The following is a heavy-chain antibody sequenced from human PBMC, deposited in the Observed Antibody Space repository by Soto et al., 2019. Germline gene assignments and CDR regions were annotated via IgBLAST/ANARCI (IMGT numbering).Heavy chain of an antibody. CDR3: ARVEAPIGYYYYMDV. V-gene: IGHV4-31*03. Sequence: TSETLSLTCTVSGGSISSGGYYWSWIRQHPGKGLEWIGYIYYSGSTYYNPSLKSRVTISVDTSKNQFSLKLSSVTAADTAVYYCARVEAPIGYYYYMDVWGKGTTVTVSS. D-gene: IGHD2-21*01. J-gene: IGHJ6*03. CDR2: IYYSGST. CDR1: GGSISSGGYY.